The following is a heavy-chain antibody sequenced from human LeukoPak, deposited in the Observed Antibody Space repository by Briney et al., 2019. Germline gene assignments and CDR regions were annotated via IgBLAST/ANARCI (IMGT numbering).Heavy chain of an antibody. D-gene: IGHD3-22*01. CDR2: IIPIFGTA. CDR1: GYTFTGYY. CDR3: ASNNYYDSSGYYWGILNDY. Sequence: SVKVSCKASGYTFTGYYMHWVRQAPGQGLEWMGGIIPIFGTANYAQKFQGRVTITTDESTSTAYMELSSLRSEDTAVYYCASNNYYDSSGYYWGILNDYWGQGTLVTVSS. V-gene: IGHV1-69*05. J-gene: IGHJ4*02.